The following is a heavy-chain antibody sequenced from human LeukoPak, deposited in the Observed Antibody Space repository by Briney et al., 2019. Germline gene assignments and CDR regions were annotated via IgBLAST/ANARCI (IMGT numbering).Heavy chain of an antibody. CDR2: IHYSGST. CDR1: GGSISRRNYY. Sequence: PSETLSLTCTVSGGSISRRNYYWGWIRQPPGKGLEWIGSIHYSGSTYYNPSLKSRGTISLDTSKNQFSLKLSSMTAADTAVYYCARVDTGYDRHNWFDHWGQGTLVTVSS. J-gene: IGHJ5*02. CDR3: ARVDTGYDRHNWFDH. V-gene: IGHV4-39*07. D-gene: IGHD1-1*01.